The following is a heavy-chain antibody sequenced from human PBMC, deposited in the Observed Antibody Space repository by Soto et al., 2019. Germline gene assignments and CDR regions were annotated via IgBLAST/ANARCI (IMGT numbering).Heavy chain of an antibody. D-gene: IGHD5-12*01. J-gene: IGHJ4*02. Sequence: SETLSLTCTVSGGSISSGDYYWSWIRQPPGKGLEWIGDINYSGITNYNPSLKSRVTISVDTSKNQFSLKLSSVTAADTAVYYCASFIVATILRGSNFDYWGQGTLVTVSS. V-gene: IGHV4-61*08. CDR1: GGSISSGDYY. CDR2: INYSGIT. CDR3: ASFIVATILRGSNFDY.